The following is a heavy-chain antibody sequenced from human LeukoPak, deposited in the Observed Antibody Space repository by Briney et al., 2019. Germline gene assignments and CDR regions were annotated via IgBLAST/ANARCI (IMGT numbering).Heavy chain of an antibody. CDR3: AKPSYFDSSGFDAFDI. CDR2: ISGSGGGT. D-gene: IGHD3-22*01. V-gene: IGHV3-23*01. J-gene: IGHJ3*02. CDR1: GFNFSIYA. Sequence: GGSLRLSCAASGFNFSIYAMTWVRQAPGKGLEWVSAISGSGGGTYYADSVKGRFTISRDNSKNTLYMQMNSLRAEDTAVYYCAKPSYFDSSGFDAFDIWGQGTMVTVSS.